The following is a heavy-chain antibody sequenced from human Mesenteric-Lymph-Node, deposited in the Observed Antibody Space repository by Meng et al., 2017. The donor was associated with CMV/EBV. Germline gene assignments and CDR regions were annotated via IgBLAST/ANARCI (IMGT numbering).Heavy chain of an antibody. Sequence: GESLKISCAASGLTFSSYWMYWARQAPGKGLVWVSRINGDGSTTSYADSVMGRFTISRDNANNTLYLQMNSLRAEDTAVYYCAKDFSAWGVYGMDVWGQGTTVTVSS. CDR1: GLTFSSYW. J-gene: IGHJ6*02. CDR2: INGDGSTT. V-gene: IGHV3-74*01. D-gene: IGHD3-16*01. CDR3: AKDFSAWGVYGMDV.